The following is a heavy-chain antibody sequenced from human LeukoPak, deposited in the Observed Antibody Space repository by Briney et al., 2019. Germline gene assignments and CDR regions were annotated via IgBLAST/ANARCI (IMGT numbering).Heavy chain of an antibody. CDR3: ARGGSVIVSDPIRGFDN. CDR2: ISSDATTT. V-gene: IGHV3-74*01. J-gene: IGHJ4*02. CDR1: GFSLSNYW. D-gene: IGHD2/OR15-2a*01. Sequence: PGGSLRLSCSASGFSLSNYWMHWLRHAPGKGLVWVSRISSDATTTNYADSVKGRFAIFRDNAKNTLYLQMNSLKAEDTAVYFCARGGSVIVSDPIRGFDNWGQGTLVTVSS.